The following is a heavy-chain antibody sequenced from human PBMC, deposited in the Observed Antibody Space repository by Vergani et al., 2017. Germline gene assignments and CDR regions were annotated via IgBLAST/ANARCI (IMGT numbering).Heavy chain of an antibody. CDR3: VSRYCSSTSCRSNRFDP. V-gene: IGHV1-69*13. J-gene: IGHJ5*02. CDR1: GGTFSSYA. D-gene: IGHD2-2*01. Sequence: QVQLVQSGAEVKKPGSSVKVSCKASGGTFSSYAISWVRQAPGQGLEWMGRIIPIFGTANYAQKFQGRVTITADESTSTAYMELSSLRSEDTAVYYCVSRYCSSTSCRSNRFDPWGQGTLVTVSS. CDR2: IIPIFGTA.